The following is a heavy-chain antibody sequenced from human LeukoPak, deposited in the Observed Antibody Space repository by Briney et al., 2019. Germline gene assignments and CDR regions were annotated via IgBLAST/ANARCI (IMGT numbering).Heavy chain of an antibody. V-gene: IGHV3-30*02. CDR2: IRYDGSNK. Sequence: GGSLRLSCAASGFTFSNYGMHWVRQAPGKGLEWVAFIRYDGSNKYYADSVKGRFTISRDNSKNTLYLQMDSLRAEDTAVYYCLKDGRGYSGYDLYYLDHWGQGTLVTVSS. CDR3: LKDGRGYSGYDLYYLDH. D-gene: IGHD5-12*01. CDR1: GFTFSNYG. J-gene: IGHJ4*02.